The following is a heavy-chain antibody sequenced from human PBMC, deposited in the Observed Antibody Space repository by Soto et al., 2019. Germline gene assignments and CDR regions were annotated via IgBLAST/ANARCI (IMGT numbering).Heavy chain of an antibody. J-gene: IGHJ4*02. D-gene: IGHD3-22*01. V-gene: IGHV1-18*01. CDR2: ISVYNGNT. Sequence: ASVKVSCKASGYTFTSYGISWVRQTTRQGLEWMGWISVYNGNTNYAQKLQGRVTMTTDTSTSTAYMELRSLRSDDTAVYYCARSGYYDSSGYPLDYWGQGTLVTVSS. CDR1: GYTFTSYG. CDR3: ARSGYYDSSGYPLDY.